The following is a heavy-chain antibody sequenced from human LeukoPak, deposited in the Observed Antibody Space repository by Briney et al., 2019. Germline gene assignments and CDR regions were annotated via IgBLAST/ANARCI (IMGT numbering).Heavy chain of an antibody. CDR3: ARSPGWQLERRGSFDP. CDR1: GYTFTGYY. Sequence: GASVKVSCKASGYTFTGYYMHWVRQAPGQGLEWMGWINPNSGGTNYAQKFQGRVTITADKSTSTAYMELSSLRSEDTAVYYCARSPGWQLERRGSFDPWGQGTLVTVSS. J-gene: IGHJ5*02. CDR2: INPNSGGT. D-gene: IGHD1-1*01. V-gene: IGHV1-2*02.